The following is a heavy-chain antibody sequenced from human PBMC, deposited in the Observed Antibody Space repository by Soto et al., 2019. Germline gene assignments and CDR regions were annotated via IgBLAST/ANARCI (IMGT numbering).Heavy chain of an antibody. J-gene: IGHJ6*02. CDR1: GFTFSDYD. Sequence: QVQLVESGGGLVKPGGSLRLSCAGSGFTFSDYDMSWIRQAPGKGLEWVSYIRGTSSYTNYADSVKGRFTISRDNAKNSLYLQMNNLTAEDTAVYLGARDALGCSSTRCYRAHFYYGMDVWGQGTTVTVSS. CDR2: IRGTSSYT. V-gene: IGHV3-11*06. D-gene: IGHD2-2*01. CDR3: ARDALGCSSTRCYRAHFYYGMDV.